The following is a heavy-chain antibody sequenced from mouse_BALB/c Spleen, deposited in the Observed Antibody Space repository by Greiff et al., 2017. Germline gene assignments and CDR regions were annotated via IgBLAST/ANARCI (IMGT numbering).Heavy chain of an antibody. CDR1: GFTFSSYG. V-gene: IGHV5-6*01. CDR3: ARQGSMMVTFFDY. J-gene: IGHJ2*01. Sequence: EVQLVESGGDLVKPGGSLKLSCAASGFTFSSYGMSWVRQTPDKRLEWVATISSGGSYTYYPDSVKGRFTISRDNAKNTLYLQMSSLKSEDTAMYYCARQGSMMVTFFDYWGQGTTLTVSS. D-gene: IGHD2-3*01. CDR2: ISSGGSYT.